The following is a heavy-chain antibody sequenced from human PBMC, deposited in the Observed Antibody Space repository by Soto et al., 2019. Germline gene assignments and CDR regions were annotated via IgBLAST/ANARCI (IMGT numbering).Heavy chain of an antibody. CDR3: ASTPAQQLVFDY. CDR1: GGTFSSYA. V-gene: IGHV1-18*01. CDR2: ISAYNGNT. D-gene: IGHD6-13*01. Sequence: ASVKVSCKASGGTFSSYAISWVRQAPGQGLEWMGWISAYNGNTNYAQKLQGRVTMTTDTSTSTAYMELRSLRSDDTAVYYCASTPAQQLVFDYWGQGTLVTVSS. J-gene: IGHJ4*02.